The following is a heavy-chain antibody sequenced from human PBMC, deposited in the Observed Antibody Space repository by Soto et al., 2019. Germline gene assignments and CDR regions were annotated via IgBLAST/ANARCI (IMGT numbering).Heavy chain of an antibody. CDR3: AKAELGYCSSTSCLGVDY. CDR2: ISYDGSNK. V-gene: IGHV3-30*18. Sequence: GGSLRLSCAASGFTFSSYGMHWVRQAPGKGLEWVAVISYDGSNKYYADSVKGRFTISRDNSKNTLYLQMNSLRAEDTAVYYCAKAELGYCSSTSCLGVDYWGQGTLVTVSS. D-gene: IGHD2-2*01. J-gene: IGHJ4*02. CDR1: GFTFSSYG.